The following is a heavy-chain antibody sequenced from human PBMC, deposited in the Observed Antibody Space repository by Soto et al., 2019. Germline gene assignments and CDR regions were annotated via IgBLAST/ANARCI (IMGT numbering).Heavy chain of an antibody. CDR1: GGSISSGGYY. CDR2: IYYSGST. J-gene: IGHJ5*02. Sequence: NPSETLSLTCTVSGGSISSGGYYWSWIRQHPGKGLEWIGYIYYSGSTYYNPSLKSRVTISVDTSKNQFSLKLSSVTAADTAVYYCARDKPDYYDSSGLFDPWGQGTLVTVSS. D-gene: IGHD3-22*01. CDR3: ARDKPDYYDSSGLFDP. V-gene: IGHV4-31*03.